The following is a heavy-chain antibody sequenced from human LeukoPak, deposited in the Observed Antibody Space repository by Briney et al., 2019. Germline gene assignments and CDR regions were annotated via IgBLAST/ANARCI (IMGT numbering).Heavy chain of an antibody. J-gene: IGHJ4*02. Sequence: GGSLRLSCAASGFTFSSYDMHWVRQAPGKGLEWVADIWYVGSNKYYADSVKGRFTISRDNSKSTLYLQMNSLRAEDTAVYYCAGGRTMIVVAQDEGGYFDYWGQRTLCTVSS. CDR2: IWYVGSNK. D-gene: IGHD3-22*01. CDR1: GFTFSSYD. CDR3: AGGRTMIVVAQDEGGYFDY. V-gene: IGHV3-33*01.